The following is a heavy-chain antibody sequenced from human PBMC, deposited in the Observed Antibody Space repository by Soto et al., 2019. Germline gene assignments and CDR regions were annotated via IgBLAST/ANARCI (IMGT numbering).Heavy chain of an antibody. J-gene: IGHJ3*02. CDR3: ARDEIGSGWYEYAFDI. CDR1: GYTFTSYG. D-gene: IGHD6-19*01. V-gene: IGHV1-18*01. CDR2: ISAYNGNT. Sequence: ASVKVSCKASGYTFTSYGISWVRQAPGQGIEWMGWISAYNGNTNYAQKLQGRVTMTTDTSTSTAYMELRSLRSDDTAVYYCARDEIGSGWYEYAFDIWGQGTMVTVSS.